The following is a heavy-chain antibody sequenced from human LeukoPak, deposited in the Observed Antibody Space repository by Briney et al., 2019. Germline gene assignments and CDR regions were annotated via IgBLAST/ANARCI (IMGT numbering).Heavy chain of an antibody. D-gene: IGHD3-22*01. CDR1: GFTFSSYG. Sequence: GGSLRLSCAASGFTFSSYGMHWVRQAPGKGLEWVAVISYDGSNKYYADSVKGRFTISRDNSKNTLYLQMNSLRVEDTAVYFCAKRGVVIRVILVGFHKEANYFDSWGQGALVTVSS. V-gene: IGHV3-30*18. J-gene: IGHJ4*02. CDR2: ISYDGSNK. CDR3: AKRGVVIRVILVGFHKEANYFDS.